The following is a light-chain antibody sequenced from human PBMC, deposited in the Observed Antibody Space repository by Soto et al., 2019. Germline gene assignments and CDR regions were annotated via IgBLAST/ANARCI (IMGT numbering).Light chain of an antibody. Sequence: QSALTQPASVSGSPGQSIAISCTGTSSDVDAYNFVSWYQHHPGKAPKLMIFDVSNRPSGVSNRFSGSKSGNTASLTISGLQAEDEADYYCNSYTSSSTYAFGTETKVNDL. CDR3: NSYTSSSTYA. CDR2: DVS. V-gene: IGLV2-14*03. J-gene: IGLJ1*01. CDR1: SSDVDAYNF.